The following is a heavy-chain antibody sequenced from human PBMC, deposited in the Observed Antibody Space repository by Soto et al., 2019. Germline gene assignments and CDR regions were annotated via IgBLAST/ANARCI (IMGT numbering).Heavy chain of an antibody. D-gene: IGHD3-10*01. V-gene: IGHV4-31*03. CDR1: GGSISSGGYY. Sequence: SETLSLTCTVSGGSISSGGYYWSWIRQHPGKGLEWIGYIYYSGSTYYNPSLKSRVTISVDTSKNQFSLKLSSVTAADTAVYYCARGMPVLLWFGELSPGPLFDYWGQGTLVTVSS. J-gene: IGHJ4*02. CDR2: IYYSGST. CDR3: ARGMPVLLWFGELSPGPLFDY.